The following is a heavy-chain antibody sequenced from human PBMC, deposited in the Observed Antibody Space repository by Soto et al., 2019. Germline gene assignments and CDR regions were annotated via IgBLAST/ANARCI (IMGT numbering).Heavy chain of an antibody. CDR2: IFPNDEK. J-gene: IGHJ4*02. CDR3: AHIQPGDEGGYFDY. CDR1: GFSLSNARMG. D-gene: IGHD7-27*01. V-gene: IGHV2-26*01. Sequence: QLTLKESGPVLVKPTETLTLTCTVSGFSLSNARMGVSWIRQPPGKALEWLAHIFPNDEKSYSTSLKNRLTISKDTSKSQVVLTMTNMDPVDTATYYCAHIQPGDEGGYFDYWGQGTLVTVSS.